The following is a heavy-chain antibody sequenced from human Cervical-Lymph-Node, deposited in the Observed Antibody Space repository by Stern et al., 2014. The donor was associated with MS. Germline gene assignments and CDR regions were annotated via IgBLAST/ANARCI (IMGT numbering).Heavy chain of an antibody. V-gene: IGHV3-30*03. J-gene: IGHJ4*02. D-gene: IGHD3-10*01. CDR2: ISYDEKNE. CDR3: VPGSGAFDY. CDR1: GFTFSRYA. Sequence: VQLVESGGGVVQPGTSLRLSCATSGFTFSRYAMHWVRQAPGQGLQCLAVISYDEKNENYADSVRGRFTISRDSSKKMLYLQMDSLTIDDTAVYYCVPGSGAFDYWGQGTLVIVSS.